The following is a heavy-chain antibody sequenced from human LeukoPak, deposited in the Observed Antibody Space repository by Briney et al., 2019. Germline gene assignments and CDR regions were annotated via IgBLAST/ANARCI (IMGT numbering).Heavy chain of an antibody. CDR2: IRSRAYGATT. V-gene: IGHV3-49*03. J-gene: IGHJ4*02. CDR1: GSTFGDYA. D-gene: IGHD3-16*01. CDR3: TRVASRVMTTYYFDY. Sequence: PGGSLRLSCTASGSTFGDYALSWFRQAPGKGLEWVAFIRSRAYGATTEYAASVKDRFTISRDDSESIAYLHMNSLKTGDTAVYYCTRVASRVMTTYYFDYWGQGALVTVSS.